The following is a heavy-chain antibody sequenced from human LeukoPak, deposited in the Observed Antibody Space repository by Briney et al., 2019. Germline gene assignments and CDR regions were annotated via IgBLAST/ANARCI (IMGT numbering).Heavy chain of an antibody. V-gene: IGHV3-73*01. D-gene: IGHD4-23*01. CDR1: GFTFSGPA. CDR2: IRSKANSYAT. CDR3: TRSFSGSMVVTEDY. J-gene: IGHJ4*02. Sequence: GGSLRLSCAASGFTFSGPAMHWVRQASGKGLEWVGRIRSKANSYATAYAASVKGRFTISRDDSKNTAYLQMNSLKTEDTAVYYCTRSFSGSMVVTEDYWGQGTLVTVSS.